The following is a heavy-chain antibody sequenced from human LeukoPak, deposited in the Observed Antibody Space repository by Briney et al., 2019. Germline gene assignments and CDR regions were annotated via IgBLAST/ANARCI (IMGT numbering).Heavy chain of an antibody. D-gene: IGHD3-3*01. Sequence: PGGSLRLSCAASGFTFSSYGMRWVRQAPGKGLEWGAFIRYDGSNRDYADSVKGRFTISRDNSKNTMYLQINSLRAEATAVYYCAKALRITIFGVVPPFDPWGQGTLVTVSS. V-gene: IGHV3-30*02. CDR3: AKALRITIFGVVPPFDP. J-gene: IGHJ5*02. CDR2: IRYDGSNR. CDR1: GFTFSSYG.